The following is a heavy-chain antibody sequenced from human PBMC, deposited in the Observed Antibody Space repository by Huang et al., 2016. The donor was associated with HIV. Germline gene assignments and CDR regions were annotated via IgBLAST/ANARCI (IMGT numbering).Heavy chain of an antibody. Sequence: QITLKESGPTLVKPTQTLTLTCTFSGFSLRTSGVVVGWISQPPVKALAWLAIIYWDDEKRYNPSLRPRLTVTKDTSKNQVILTMTNVDPVDTATYFCAHLGDFWSGFKVREYFDQWGQGILVAVSS. CDR1: GFSLRTSGVV. J-gene: IGHJ4*02. CDR3: AHLGDFWSGFKVREYFDQ. V-gene: IGHV2-5*02. D-gene: IGHD3-3*01. CDR2: IYWDDEK.